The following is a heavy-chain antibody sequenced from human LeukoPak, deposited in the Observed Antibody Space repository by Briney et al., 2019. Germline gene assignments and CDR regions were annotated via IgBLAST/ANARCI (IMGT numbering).Heavy chain of an antibody. CDR3: ARVAVLREFDY. V-gene: IGHV1-2*02. J-gene: IGHJ4*02. D-gene: IGHD6-25*01. Sequence: ASVKVSCKASGGTFSSYAISWVRQAPGQGLEWMGWINPNSGGTNYAQKFQGRVTMTRDTSISTAYMELSRLRSDDTAVYYCARVAVLREFDYWGQGTLVIVSS. CDR1: GGTFSSYA. CDR2: INPNSGGT.